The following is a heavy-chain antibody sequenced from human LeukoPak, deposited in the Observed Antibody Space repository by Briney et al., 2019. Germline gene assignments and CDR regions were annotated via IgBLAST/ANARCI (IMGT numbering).Heavy chain of an antibody. CDR3: ARDHHVGATRDAFDI. CDR1: GGSISGYY. V-gene: IGHV4-59*01. D-gene: IGHD1-26*01. Sequence: PSETLSLTCTVSGGSISGYYWSWIRQPPGKGLEWIGYIYYSGSTNYNPSLKSRVTISVDTSKNQFSLKLSSVTAADTAVYYCARDHHVGATRDAFDIWGQGTMVTVSS. CDR2: IYYSGST. J-gene: IGHJ3*02.